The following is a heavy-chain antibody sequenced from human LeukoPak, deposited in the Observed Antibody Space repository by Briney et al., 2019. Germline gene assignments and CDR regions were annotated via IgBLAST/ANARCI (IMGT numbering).Heavy chain of an antibody. CDR3: AKAGGYCSGGSCEDY. J-gene: IGHJ4*02. CDR2: ISYDGSNK. Sequence: GGSLRLSCAASGFTFSSYGMHWARQAPGKGLEWVAVISYDGSNKYYADSVKGRFTISRDNSKNTLYLQMNSLRAEDTAVYYCAKAGGYCSGGSCEDYWGRGTLVTVSS. V-gene: IGHV3-30*18. CDR1: GFTFSSYG. D-gene: IGHD2-15*01.